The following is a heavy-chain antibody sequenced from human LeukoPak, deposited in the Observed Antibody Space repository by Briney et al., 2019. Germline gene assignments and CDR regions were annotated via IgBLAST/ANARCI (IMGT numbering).Heavy chain of an antibody. CDR2: IFPGDSDT. Sequence: GESLKISCKGSGYSFTSYWIGWVRQMPGKGLEWIGIIFPGDSDTRYSPSFQGQVTISADKSISTAYLQWSSLKASDTAMYYCARCPFFTMVRGVIISLGAPDYWGQGTLVTVSS. J-gene: IGHJ4*02. V-gene: IGHV5-51*01. CDR1: GYSFTSYW. D-gene: IGHD3-10*01. CDR3: ARCPFFTMVRGVIISLGAPDY.